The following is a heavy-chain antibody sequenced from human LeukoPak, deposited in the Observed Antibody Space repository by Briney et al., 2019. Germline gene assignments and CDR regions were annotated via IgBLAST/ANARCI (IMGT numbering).Heavy chain of an antibody. CDR2: INHSEST. Sequence: SETLSLTCAVYGGSFSGYYWRWIRQPPGKGLEWIGEINHSESTNYNPSLKSRVTISVDTSKNQFSLKLSSVTAADTAVYYCARGGGTGRPPYYFDYWGQGTLVTVSS. J-gene: IGHJ4*02. V-gene: IGHV4-34*01. CDR1: GGSFSGYY. CDR3: ARGGGTGRPPYYFDY. D-gene: IGHD3/OR15-3a*01.